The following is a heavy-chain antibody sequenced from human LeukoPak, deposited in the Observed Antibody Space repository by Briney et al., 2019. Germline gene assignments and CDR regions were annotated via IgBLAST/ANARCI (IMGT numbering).Heavy chain of an antibody. CDR3: ARGWYDILTGYYNVGGFDY. Sequence: SQTLSLTCAISGDSVSSNSAAWNWIRQSPSRGLEWLGRTYYRSKWYNDYAVSVKSRITINPDTSKNQFSLQLNSVTPEDTAVYYCARGWYDILTGYYNVGGFDYWGQGTLVTVSS. CDR1: GDSVSSNSAA. CDR2: TYYRSKWYN. D-gene: IGHD3-9*01. V-gene: IGHV6-1*01. J-gene: IGHJ4*02.